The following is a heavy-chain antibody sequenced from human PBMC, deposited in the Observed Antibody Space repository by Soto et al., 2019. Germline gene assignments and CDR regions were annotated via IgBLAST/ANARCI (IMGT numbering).Heavy chain of an antibody. CDR2: INVYNGNT. Sequence: GASVKVSCKASGYTFTNYGISWVRQAPGQGLEWMGWINVYNGNTKYAQKVQGRVTMTTDTSASTAYMELSSLRSEDTAVYYCARDPSYYGMEVWGQGNTVTVSS. V-gene: IGHV1-18*01. CDR3: ARDPSYYGMEV. CDR1: GYTFTNYG. J-gene: IGHJ6*02.